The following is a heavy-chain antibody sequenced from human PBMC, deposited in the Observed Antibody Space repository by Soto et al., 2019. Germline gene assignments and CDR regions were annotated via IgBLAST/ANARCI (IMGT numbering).Heavy chain of an antibody. V-gene: IGHV3-11*05. Sequence: QVQLVESGGGLVKPGWSLRLSCAASGFTFSDYYMSWIRQAPGKGLEWVSYISSSSSYTNYADSVKGRFTISRDNAKNSLYLQMNSLRAEDTAVYYCARFDGVGGLYGMDVWGQGTTVTVSS. CDR3: ARFDGVGGLYGMDV. CDR1: GFTFSDYY. D-gene: IGHD2-2*01. CDR2: ISSSSSYT. J-gene: IGHJ6*02.